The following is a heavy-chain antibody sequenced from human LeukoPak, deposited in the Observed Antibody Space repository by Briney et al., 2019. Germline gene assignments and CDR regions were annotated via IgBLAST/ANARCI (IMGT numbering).Heavy chain of an antibody. CDR3: ARGGAAAGTGYFDY. CDR2: IYYSGST. CDR1: GGSISSYY. D-gene: IGHD6-13*01. J-gene: IGHJ4*02. V-gene: IGHV4-59*01. Sequence: SETLSLTCTVSGGSISSYYWSWIRQPPGKGLEWIGYIYYSGSTNYNPSLKSRVTISVDTSKNQFSLKLSSVTAADTAVYYCARGGAAAGTGYFDYWGQGTLVTVSS.